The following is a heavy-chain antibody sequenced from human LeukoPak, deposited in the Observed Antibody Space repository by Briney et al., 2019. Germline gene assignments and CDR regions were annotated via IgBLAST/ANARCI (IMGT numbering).Heavy chain of an antibody. CDR2: IWYDGSNK. CDR1: GFISSSYW. J-gene: IGHJ4*02. D-gene: IGHD4-17*01. CDR3: ASHHDYGGYLYY. V-gene: IGHV3-33*08. Sequence: QSGGSLRLSCAASGFISSSYWMSWVRQAPGKGLEWVAVIWYDGSNKYYADSVKGRFTISRDNSKNTLYLQMNSLRAEDTAVYYCASHHDYGGYLYYWGQGTLVTVSS.